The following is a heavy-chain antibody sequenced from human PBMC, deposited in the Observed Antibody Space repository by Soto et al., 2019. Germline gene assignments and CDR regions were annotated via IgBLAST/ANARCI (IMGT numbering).Heavy chain of an antibody. CDR3: ARDGTDNWFDP. J-gene: IGHJ5*02. Sequence: GVPVKGSCKASGFTFTRYGSRWGRQAPGQGLEWMGWISAYNGNTNYAQKLQGRVTMTTDTSTSTAYMELRSLRSDDTAVYYCARDGTDNWFDPWGQGTLVTVSS. V-gene: IGHV1-18*01. CDR2: ISAYNGNT. CDR1: GFTFTRYG. D-gene: IGHD1-1*01.